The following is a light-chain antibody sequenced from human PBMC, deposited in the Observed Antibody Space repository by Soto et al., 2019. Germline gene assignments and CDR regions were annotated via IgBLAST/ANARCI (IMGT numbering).Light chain of an antibody. Sequence: QSVLTQPASVSGSPGQSITISCTGSSSDVGGYNYVSWYQQPPGKAPKLMIYEVSKRPSGVSNRFSGSKSGNTASLTISGLQAEDEADYYCSSYTSGSLVVFGGGTKLTVL. V-gene: IGLV2-14*01. CDR3: SSYTSGSLVV. CDR2: EVS. J-gene: IGLJ2*01. CDR1: SSDVGGYNY.